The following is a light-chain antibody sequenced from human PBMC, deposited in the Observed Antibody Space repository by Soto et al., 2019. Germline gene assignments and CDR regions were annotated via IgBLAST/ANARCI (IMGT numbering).Light chain of an antibody. CDR2: AAS. CDR1: QNIGSY. CDR3: QQGYRIFQT. J-gene: IGKJ1*01. V-gene: IGKV1-39*01. Sequence: DIQMTQSPSSLSSSVIYTSSMTCGASQNIGSYLNWYQQKPGKAPTLLIYAASTLQSGVPSRFSGSGSGTDFNLTISSLNPEDFATYFCQQGYRIFQTFGQGTKVDI.